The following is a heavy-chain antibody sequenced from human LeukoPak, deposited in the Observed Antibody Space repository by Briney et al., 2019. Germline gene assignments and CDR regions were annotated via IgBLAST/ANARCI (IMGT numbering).Heavy chain of an antibody. D-gene: IGHD4-17*01. Sequence: ASVKVSCNASGGSFSSYAIDWVRQAPGQGLEWMGDIIPILGITNYAQNFQDRVTLTADESTSTAYMELRSLRSEDTAVYYCARNKGVYGDYKYYYGTDFWGQGTTVTVSS. V-gene: IGHV1-69*10. J-gene: IGHJ6*02. CDR3: ARNKGVYGDYKYYYGTDF. CDR1: GGSFSSYA. CDR2: IIPILGIT.